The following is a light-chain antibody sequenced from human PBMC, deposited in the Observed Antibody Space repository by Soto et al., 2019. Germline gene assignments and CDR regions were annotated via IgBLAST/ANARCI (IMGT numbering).Light chain of an antibody. J-gene: IGLJ2*01. CDR1: SSDVGGYDF. CDR3: CSYAGDLAL. CDR2: DVS. V-gene: IGLV2-11*01. Sequence: QSVLTQPRSVSGSPGQSVTISWTGTSSDVGGYDFVSWYQQHPGEAPKLMISDVSKRPSGVPDRFSGSKSGNTASLTISGLQAEDEADYYCCSYAGDLALFGGGTKVTVL.